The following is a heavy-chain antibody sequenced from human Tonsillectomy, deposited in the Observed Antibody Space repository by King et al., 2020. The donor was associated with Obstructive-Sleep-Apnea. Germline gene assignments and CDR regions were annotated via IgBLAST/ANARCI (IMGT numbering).Heavy chain of an antibody. CDR3: SVIRGVTHYFDY. D-gene: IGHD3-10*01. CDR2: IYYSGST. V-gene: IGHV4-59*08. CDR1: GGSISSYY. J-gene: IGHJ4*02. Sequence: VQLQESGPGLVKPSATLSLTCTVSGGSISSYYWSWIRQPPGKGLEWIGYIYYSGSTNYNPSLNSRVTISVDTSKNQFSLKLTSVTAADTAVYYCSVIRGVTHYFDYWGQGTLVTVSS.